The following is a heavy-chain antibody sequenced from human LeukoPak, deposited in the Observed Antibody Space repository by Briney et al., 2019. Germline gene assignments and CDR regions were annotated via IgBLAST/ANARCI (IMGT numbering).Heavy chain of an antibody. CDR2: ISSSSSYI. CDR1: GFTFSSYN. V-gene: IGHV3-21*01. Sequence: PGGSLRLSCAASGFTFSSYNMNWVRQAPVKGLEWVSSISSSSSYIYYADSVKGRFTISRDNAKNSLYLQLNSLRAEDTAVYYCARGAGRGYTYGSSGDYWGQGTLVTVSS. D-gene: IGHD5-18*01. CDR3: ARGAGRGYTYGSSGDY. J-gene: IGHJ4*02.